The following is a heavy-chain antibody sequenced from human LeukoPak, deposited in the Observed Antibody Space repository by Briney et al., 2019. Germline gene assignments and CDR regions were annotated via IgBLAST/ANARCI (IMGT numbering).Heavy chain of an antibody. D-gene: IGHD3-16*01. Sequence: SETLSLTCAVSGYSITSGYYWGWVRQPPGKGLEWIGNMNHTGSSYHNPSLQNRVTILIDKSKNQFSLKLTSVTAADTAVYYCARDGVSGYFDYWGQGTLVTVSS. J-gene: IGHJ4*02. CDR2: MNHTGSS. CDR1: GYSITSGYY. V-gene: IGHV4-38-2*02. CDR3: ARDGVSGYFDY.